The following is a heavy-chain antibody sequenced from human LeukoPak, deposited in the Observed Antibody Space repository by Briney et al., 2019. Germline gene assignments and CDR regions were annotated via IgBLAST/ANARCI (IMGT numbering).Heavy chain of an antibody. CDR1: GFTFSSYW. D-gene: IGHD6-13*01. CDR3: VSSSWYYYFDY. Sequence: GGSLRLSCAGSGFTFSSYWMHWVRQAPGKGLVWVSRINSDGSSTSYADSVKGRFTISRDNAKNTLYLQMNSLRAEDTAVYYCVSSSWYYYFDYWGQGTLVTVSS. CDR2: INSDGSST. J-gene: IGHJ4*02. V-gene: IGHV3-74*01.